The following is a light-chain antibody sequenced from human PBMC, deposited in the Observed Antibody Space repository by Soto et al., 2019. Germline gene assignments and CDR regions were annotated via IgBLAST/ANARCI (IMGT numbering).Light chain of an antibody. Sequence: DIQMTQSPSTLSASLGDRVTITCRASQSFSSWLAWYQQKPGKAPKLLIYKTSTLESGVPSRFSGSGSGTEFTLPISSLQPDDFATYHCQQYHSNPLTFGGGTKVEIK. V-gene: IGKV1-5*03. CDR3: QQYHSNPLT. CDR1: QSFSSW. CDR2: KTS. J-gene: IGKJ4*01.